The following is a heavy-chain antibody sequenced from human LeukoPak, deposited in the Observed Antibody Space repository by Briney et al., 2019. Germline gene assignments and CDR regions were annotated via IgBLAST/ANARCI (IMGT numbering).Heavy chain of an antibody. J-gene: IGHJ4*02. Sequence: GGSLRLSCAASGFTVSSNYMSWVRQAPGKGLEWVSVISSDGYTYYADSVKGRFTISRDNSKNTLYLQMNSLRAEDTAVYYCARDRPVTTSGGQGTLVTVSS. CDR2: ISSDGYT. V-gene: IGHV3-53*01. D-gene: IGHD5-18*01. CDR1: GFTVSSNY. CDR3: ARDRPVTTS.